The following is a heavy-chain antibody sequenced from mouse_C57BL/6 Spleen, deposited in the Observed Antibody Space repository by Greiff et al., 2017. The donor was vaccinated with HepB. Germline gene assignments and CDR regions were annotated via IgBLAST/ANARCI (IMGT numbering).Heavy chain of an antibody. CDR1: GYAFSSSW. CDR2: IYPGDGDT. J-gene: IGHJ2*01. Sequence: VQRVESGPELVKPGASVKISCKASGYAFSSSWMNWVKQRPGKGLEWIGRIYPGDGDTNYNGKFKGKATLAADKSSSTAYMQLSSLTSEDSAVYFCARGRRESLFDYWGQGTTLTVSS. D-gene: IGHD6-2*01. V-gene: IGHV1-82*01. CDR3: ARGRRESLFDY.